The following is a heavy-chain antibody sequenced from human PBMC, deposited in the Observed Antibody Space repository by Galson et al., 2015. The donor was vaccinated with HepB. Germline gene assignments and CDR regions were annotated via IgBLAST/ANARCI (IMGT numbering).Heavy chain of an antibody. Sequence: QSGAEVKKPGDSLKISCKGSGYSFTSHWIGWVRQMPGKGLEWMGTMYPGDSDIRYSPSFQGQVTISADKSISTAYLQWSSLKASDTAMYYCARPIAAAGTGVVGYWGQGTLVTVSS. CDR3: ARPIAAAGTGVVGY. J-gene: IGHJ4*02. CDR1: GYSFTSHW. CDR2: MYPGDSDI. D-gene: IGHD6-13*01. V-gene: IGHV5-51*03.